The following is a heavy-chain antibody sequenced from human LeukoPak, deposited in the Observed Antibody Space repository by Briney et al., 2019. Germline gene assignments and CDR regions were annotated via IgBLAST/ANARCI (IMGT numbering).Heavy chain of an antibody. J-gene: IGHJ5*02. D-gene: IGHD3-3*01. V-gene: IGHV1-18*01. CDR1: GYTFTSYG. Sequence: ASVKVSCKASGYTFTSYGISWVRQAPGQGLEWMGWISAYNGNTNYAQKLQGRVTMTTDTSTSTAYMELRSLRSDDTAVYYCARVARYYDFWSGYSDIRRWFDPWGQGTLVTVSS. CDR2: ISAYNGNT. CDR3: ARVARYYDFWSGYSDIRRWFDP.